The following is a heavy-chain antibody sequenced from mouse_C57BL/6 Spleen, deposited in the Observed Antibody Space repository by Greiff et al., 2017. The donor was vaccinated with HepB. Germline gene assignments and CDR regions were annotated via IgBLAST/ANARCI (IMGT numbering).Heavy chain of an antibody. D-gene: IGHD2-4*01. V-gene: IGHV5-6*02. CDR2: ISSGGSYT. CDR3: ARRGYDYDVGDY. J-gene: IGHJ2*01. CDR1: GFTFSSYG. Sequence: DVMLVESGGDLVKPGGSLKLSCAASGFTFSSYGMSWVRQTPDKRLEWVATISSGGSYTYYPDSVKGRFTISRDNAKNTLHLQMSSLKSEDTAMYYCARRGYDYDVGDYWGQGTTLTVSS.